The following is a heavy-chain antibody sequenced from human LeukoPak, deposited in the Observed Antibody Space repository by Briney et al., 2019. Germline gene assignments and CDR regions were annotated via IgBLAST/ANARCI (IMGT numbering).Heavy chain of an antibody. J-gene: IGHJ3*02. Sequence: PSETLSLTCTVSGGSISSYYWSWIRQPPGKGLEWIGYIYYSGSTNYNPSLKSRVTISVDTSKNQFSLKLSSVTAADTAVYYCARDNLRDSTSGTAVDIWGQGTMVTVSS. CDR3: ARDNLRDSTSGTAVDI. D-gene: IGHD2-21*02. CDR1: GGSISSYY. CDR2: IYYSGST. V-gene: IGHV4-59*01.